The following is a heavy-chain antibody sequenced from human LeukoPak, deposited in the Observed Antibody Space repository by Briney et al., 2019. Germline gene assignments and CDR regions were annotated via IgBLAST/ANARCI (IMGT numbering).Heavy chain of an antibody. Sequence: PGGSLRLSCVASGSTFTSYWMNWVRQAPGKGLEWVANIKQDGSEKNYVDSAKGRFTVSRDNAKNSLYLQMNSLRAEDTAIYYCVGGSGYWGQGTLVTVSS. D-gene: IGHD5-12*01. CDR2: IKQDGSEK. CDR1: GSTFTSYW. V-gene: IGHV3-7*01. CDR3: VGGSGY. J-gene: IGHJ4*02.